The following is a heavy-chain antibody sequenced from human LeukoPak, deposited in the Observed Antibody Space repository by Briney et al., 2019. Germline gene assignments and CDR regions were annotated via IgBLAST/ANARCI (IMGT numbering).Heavy chain of an antibody. CDR3: AKGRGGGAAVPQTFDY. J-gene: IGHJ4*02. V-gene: IGHV3-11*01. Sequence: GGSLRLSCAASGFTFSDYYMSRIRQAPGKGLEWVSYISSSGSTIYYADSVKGRFTISRDNAKNSLYLQMNSLRAEDTAVYYCAKGRGGGAAVPQTFDYWGQGTLVTVSS. CDR1: GFTFSDYY. D-gene: IGHD6-13*01. CDR2: ISSSGSTI.